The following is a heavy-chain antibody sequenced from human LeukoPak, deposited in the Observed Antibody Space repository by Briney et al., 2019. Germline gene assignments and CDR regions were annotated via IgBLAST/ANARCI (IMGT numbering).Heavy chain of an antibody. CDR3: ARLAPKRHGSGSYADAFDI. CDR1: GFTLSSYE. V-gene: IGHV3-48*03. Sequence: GGSLRLSCAASGFTLSSYEMNWVRQAPGKGLEWVSYISSSGSTIYYADSAKGRFTISRDNAKNSLYLQMNSLRAEDTAVYYCARLAPKRHGSGSYADAFDIWGQGTMVTVSS. J-gene: IGHJ3*02. D-gene: IGHD3-10*01. CDR2: ISSSGSTI.